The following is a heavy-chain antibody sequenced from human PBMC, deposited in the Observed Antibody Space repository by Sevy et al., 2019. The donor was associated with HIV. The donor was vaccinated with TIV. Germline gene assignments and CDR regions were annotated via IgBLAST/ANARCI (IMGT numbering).Heavy chain of an antibody. CDR2: ISWNSGSI. CDR1: GFTFDDYA. J-gene: IGHJ4*02. CDR3: AKDTAQQWLVGVLCDY. V-gene: IGHV3-9*01. Sequence: GGSLRLSCAASGFTFDDYAMHWVRQAPGKGLEWVSGISWNSGSIGYADSVKGRFTISRDNAKNSLYLQMNSLRAEDTALYYCAKDTAQQWLVGVLCDYWGQGTLVTVSS. D-gene: IGHD6-19*01.